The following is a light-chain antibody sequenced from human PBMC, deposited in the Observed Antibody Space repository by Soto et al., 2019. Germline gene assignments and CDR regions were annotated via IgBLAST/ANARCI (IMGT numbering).Light chain of an antibody. J-gene: IGKJ1*01. CDR3: QQYHRYSWT. Sequence: DIQMTQSPSTLSASVGDRVTITCRASQSISSWLAWYQQKPGKAPKFLIYDASSLESGVPARFSGSGSGTEFTLTISSLQPDDFATYYCQQYHRYSWTFGQGTKVAIK. CDR1: QSISSW. V-gene: IGKV1-5*01. CDR2: DAS.